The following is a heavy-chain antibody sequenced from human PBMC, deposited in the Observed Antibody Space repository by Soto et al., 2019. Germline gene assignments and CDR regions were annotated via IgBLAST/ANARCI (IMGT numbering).Heavy chain of an antibody. CDR3: ARQGGQTYWYFDL. V-gene: IGHV4-59*08. CDR1: GGSISGYY. Sequence: ASETLSLTCTVSGGSISGYYWSWIRQPPGKGLEWIGYIYYSGSTNYNPSLKSRVTISVDTSKNQFSLNLSSVTAADTAVYFCARQGGQTYWYFDLWGRGTLVTVSS. D-gene: IGHD3-16*01. J-gene: IGHJ2*01. CDR2: IYYSGST.